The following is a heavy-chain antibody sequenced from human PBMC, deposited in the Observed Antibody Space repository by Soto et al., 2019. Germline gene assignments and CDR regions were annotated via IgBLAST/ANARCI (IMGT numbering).Heavy chain of an antibody. CDR2: ITPMFGSP. V-gene: IGHV1-69*06. Sequence: QVQLVQSGAEVKKPGSSVKVSCTASGGPFSSYAINWVRQATGQGLEWMGVITPMFGSPHYAQNFKGRLTTTEDKSTNTAYTELILLTSGDTAVYFSARMFTGRWFDHWGQAPLVTVS. D-gene: IGHD3-10*02. CDR3: ARMFTGRWFDH. J-gene: IGHJ5*02. CDR1: GGPFSSYA.